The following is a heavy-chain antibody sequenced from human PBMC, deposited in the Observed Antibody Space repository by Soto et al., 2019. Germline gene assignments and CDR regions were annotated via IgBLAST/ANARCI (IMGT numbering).Heavy chain of an antibody. CDR2: IKSKTDGGTT. V-gene: IGHV3-15*07. D-gene: IGHD6-6*01. J-gene: IGHJ6*02. Sequence: PGGSLRLSCAASGFTFSNAWMNWVRQAPGKGLEWVGRIKSKTDGGTTDYAAPVKGGFTISRDDSKNTLYLQMNSLKTEDTAVYYCTTADSSSPPTYYYYGMDVWGQGTTVTVSS. CDR1: GFTFSNAW. CDR3: TTADSSSPPTYYYYGMDV.